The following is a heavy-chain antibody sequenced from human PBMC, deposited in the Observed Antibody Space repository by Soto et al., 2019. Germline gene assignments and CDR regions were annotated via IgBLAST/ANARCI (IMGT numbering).Heavy chain of an antibody. J-gene: IGHJ6*02. CDR2: ISGSGGST. V-gene: IGHV3-23*01. D-gene: IGHD3-22*01. CDR1: GFTFGSYA. Sequence: GGSLRLSCAASGFTFGSYAMSWIRQAPGKGLEWVSSISGSGGSTYYADSVKGRCTISRDNAKNKLYLQMNSLRAEDTAVYDCARTGVDDSSGARDYYYGMDVWGQGXRVTAP. CDR3: ARTGVDDSSGARDYYYGMDV.